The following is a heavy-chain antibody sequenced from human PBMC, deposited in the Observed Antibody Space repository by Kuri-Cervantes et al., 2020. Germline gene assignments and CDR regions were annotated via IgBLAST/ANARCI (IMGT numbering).Heavy chain of an antibody. CDR1: GGSFSGYY. V-gene: IGHV4-34*01. CDR2: INHSGST. D-gene: IGHD3-22*01. Sequence: GSLRLSCAVYGGSFSGYYWSWIRQPPEKGLEWIGEINHSGSTNYNASLKSRIIISVDTSKTQLSLKLSSVTAADTAVYYCARISGYYYADFDYWGQGTLVTVSS. J-gene: IGHJ4*02. CDR3: ARISGYYYADFDY.